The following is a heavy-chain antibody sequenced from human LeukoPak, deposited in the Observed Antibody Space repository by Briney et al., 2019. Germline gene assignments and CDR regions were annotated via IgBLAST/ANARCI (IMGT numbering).Heavy chain of an antibody. CDR3: AKLDSQYCSSISCSDY. CDR2: IFYSGSS. Sequence: SETLSPTCTVSGGSISSGGYYWSWIRQHPGKGLEWIGYIFYSGSSYYNPSLKSRVAISVDTSKNQFSLKLSSVTAADTAVYYCAKLDSQYCSSISCSDYWGQGTLVTVSS. CDR1: GGSISSGGYY. J-gene: IGHJ4*02. D-gene: IGHD2-2*01. V-gene: IGHV4-31*03.